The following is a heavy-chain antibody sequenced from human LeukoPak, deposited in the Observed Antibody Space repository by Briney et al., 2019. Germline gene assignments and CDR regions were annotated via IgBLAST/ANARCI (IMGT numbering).Heavy chain of an antibody. D-gene: IGHD5-12*01. V-gene: IGHV5-51*01. J-gene: IGHJ4*02. CDR3: ASASGYDFQGADY. CDR2: IYPGDSET. CDR1: GYSFTSYW. Sequence: GESLKISCKGSGYSFTSYWIGWVRQMPGKGLEWMGIIYPGDSETRYSPSFQGQVTISADKSISTAYLQWSSLKASDTAMYYCASASGYDFQGADYWGQGTLVTVSS.